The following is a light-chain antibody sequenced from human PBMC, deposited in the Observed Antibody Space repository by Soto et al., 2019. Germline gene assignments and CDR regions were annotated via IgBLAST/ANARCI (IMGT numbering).Light chain of an antibody. CDR3: QQYNNWPPVT. CDR1: QSVYNN. Sequence: EIVMTQSPATLSVSPGERATLSCRASQSVYNNLAWYQQKPGQAPRLLIYGASTRATGIPARFSGSGYGTDFPLTIIRLQSEDFAVYYCQQYNNWPPVTFGPRTKVDI. J-gene: IGKJ3*01. CDR2: GAS. V-gene: IGKV3-15*01.